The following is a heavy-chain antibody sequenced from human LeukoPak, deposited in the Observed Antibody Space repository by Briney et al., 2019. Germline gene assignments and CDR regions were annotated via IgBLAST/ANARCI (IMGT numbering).Heavy chain of an antibody. CDR1: GDTFTSYD. CDR3: ARRHCSSTSCYIGRRNWFDP. Sequence: ASVKVSCKASGDTFTSYDINWVRQATGQGLEWLGWMNPNSGNTGYAQKFQGRVTMTRNTSISTAYMELSSLRSEDTAVYYCARRHCSSTSCYIGRRNWFDPWGQGTLVTVSS. J-gene: IGHJ5*02. D-gene: IGHD2-2*02. CDR2: MNPNSGNT. V-gene: IGHV1-8*01.